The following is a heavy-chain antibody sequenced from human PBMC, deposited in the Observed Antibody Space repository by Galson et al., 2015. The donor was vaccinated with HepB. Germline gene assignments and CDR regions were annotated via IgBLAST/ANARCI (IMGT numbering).Heavy chain of an antibody. D-gene: IGHD5-24*01. J-gene: IGHJ4*02. CDR2: ISTYNGDA. CDR3: SRAGMATVGGPTFDY. Sequence: ISTYNGDANYAQHLQGRVTMTTDTSTTPISTAYMELRSLRSDDTAVYYCSRAGMATVGGPTFDYWGQGTLVTVSS. V-gene: IGHV1-18*01.